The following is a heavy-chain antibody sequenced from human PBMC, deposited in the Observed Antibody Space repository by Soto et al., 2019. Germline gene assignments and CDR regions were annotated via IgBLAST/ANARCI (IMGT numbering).Heavy chain of an antibody. V-gene: IGHV1-69*05. CDR3: ARSSGRHQDIVVVPAATIIDY. D-gene: IGHD2-2*01. CDR1: GGTFSSYA. J-gene: IGHJ4*02. CDR2: IIPIFGTA. Sequence: ASVKVSCKASGGTFSSYAISWVRQAPGQGLEWMGGIIPIFGTANYAQKFQGRVTITRDTSASTAYMELSSLRSEDTAVYYCARSSGRHQDIVVVPAATIIDYWGQGTLVTVSS.